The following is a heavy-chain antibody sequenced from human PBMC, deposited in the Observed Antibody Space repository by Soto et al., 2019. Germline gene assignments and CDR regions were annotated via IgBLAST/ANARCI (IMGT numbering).Heavy chain of an antibody. CDR1: GYAFTTYG. D-gene: IGHD1-1*01. CDR2: ISAHNGNT. CDR3: ARGRYGDY. Sequence: QVHLVQSGAEVKKPGASVKVSCKGSGYAFTTYGITWVRQAPGQGLEWMGWISAHNGNTNYAQKPQGRATVTRNTYTSTAYMELRCLRSDDSAVYYGARGRYGDYWGQGALVTVSS. V-gene: IGHV1-18*01. J-gene: IGHJ4*02.